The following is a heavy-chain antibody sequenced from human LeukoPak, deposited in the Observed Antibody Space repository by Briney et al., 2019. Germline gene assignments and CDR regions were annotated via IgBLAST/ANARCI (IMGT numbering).Heavy chain of an antibody. CDR3: ARELLWFGENKADY. D-gene: IGHD3-10*01. V-gene: IGHV3-74*01. Sequence: GGSLRLSCTASGFTFSRNWMHWVRQTPGKGLVWVSRINSDGTSTKYADSVKGRFTISRDNAKNTLYLQMKSLRAEDTAVYYCARELLWFGENKADYWAREPWSPSPQ. J-gene: IGHJ4*02. CDR2: INSDGTST. CDR1: GFTFSRNW.